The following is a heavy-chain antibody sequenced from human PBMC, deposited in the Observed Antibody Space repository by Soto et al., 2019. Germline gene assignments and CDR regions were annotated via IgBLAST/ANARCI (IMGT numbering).Heavy chain of an antibody. CDR3: ARLWELLDYYYGMDV. CDR2: INPNSGGT. CDR1: GYTFTGYY. Sequence: ASVKVSCKASGYTFTGYYMHWVRQAPGQGLEWMGWINPNSGGTNYAQKFQGRVTMTRDTSISTAYMELSRLSSDDTAVYYCARLWELLDYYYGMDVSGQGTSLTVSS. J-gene: IGHJ6*02. D-gene: IGHD1-26*01. V-gene: IGHV1-2*02.